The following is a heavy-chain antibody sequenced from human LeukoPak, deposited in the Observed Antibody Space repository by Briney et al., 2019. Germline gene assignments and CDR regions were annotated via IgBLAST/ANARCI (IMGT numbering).Heavy chain of an antibody. CDR3: ARGENPLNIHIAIIDY. J-gene: IGHJ4*02. CDR1: GGSISSYH. CDR2: IYYSGST. V-gene: IGHV4-59*08. D-gene: IGHD2/OR15-2a*01. Sequence: SETLSLTCTVSGGSISSYHWSWIRQPPGKGLECIGYIYYSGSTNYNPSLKSRVTISVDTSKNQFSLKLSSVTAADTAVYYCARGENPLNIHIAIIDYWGQGTLVTVSS.